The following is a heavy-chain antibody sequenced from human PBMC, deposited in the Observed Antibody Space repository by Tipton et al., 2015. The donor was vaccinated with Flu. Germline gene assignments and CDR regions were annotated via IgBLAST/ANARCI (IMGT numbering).Heavy chain of an antibody. CDR1: GFTFGDYA. CDR2: ISWKSGSI. CDR3: AKGPYSSCWYFNY. D-gene: IGHD6-19*01. Sequence: SLRLSCAASGFTFGDYAMHWVRQAPGKGLEWVSGISWKSGSIGYADSVKGRFTISRDNAKNSLFLQMNSLRAEDTALYYCAKGPYSSCWYFNYWGRGTLVTVSS. J-gene: IGHJ4*02. V-gene: IGHV3-9*01.